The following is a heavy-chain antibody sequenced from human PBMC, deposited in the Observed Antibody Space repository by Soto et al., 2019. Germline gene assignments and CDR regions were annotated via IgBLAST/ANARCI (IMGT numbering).Heavy chain of an antibody. CDR3: ARPRSSGYAGEFDY. J-gene: IGHJ4*02. Sequence: SETLSLTCPVSGGSISPYYWSWIRQPPGKGLEWIGFIYYTGTTNYNPSLKSRVTISVDTSQNQFSLMLTSVTAADTAVYYCARPRSSGYAGEFDYWGQGILVTVSS. CDR2: IYYTGTT. D-gene: IGHD3-22*01. V-gene: IGHV4-59*01. CDR1: GGSISPYY.